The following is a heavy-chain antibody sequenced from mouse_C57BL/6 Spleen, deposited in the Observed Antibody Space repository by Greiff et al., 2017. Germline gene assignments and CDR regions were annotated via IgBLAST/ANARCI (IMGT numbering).Heavy chain of an antibody. CDR3: TRDYYGKDFDV. CDR2: ISSGGDYI. J-gene: IGHJ1*03. V-gene: IGHV5-9-1*02. D-gene: IGHD1-1*01. CDR1: GFTFSSYA. Sequence: EVNVVESGEGLVKPGGSLKLSCAASGFTFSSYAMSWVRQTPEKRLEWVAYISSGGDYIYYADTVKGRFTISRDNARNTLYLQMSSLKSEDTAMYYCTRDYYGKDFDVWGTGTTVTVSS.